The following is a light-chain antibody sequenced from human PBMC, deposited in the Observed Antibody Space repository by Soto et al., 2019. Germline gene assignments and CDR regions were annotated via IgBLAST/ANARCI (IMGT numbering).Light chain of an antibody. J-gene: IGLJ1*01. Sequence: QSALTQPASVSGSPGQSITISCTGTSSDVGDYNYVSWYQQHPGKAPKLMIYDVTNRPSGVSNRFSAYKSGNTASLTISGLQAEDEADYYCTSYTSSGTYVFGTGTKLTVL. CDR3: TSYTSSGTYV. CDR2: DVT. CDR1: SSDVGDYNY. V-gene: IGLV2-14*01.